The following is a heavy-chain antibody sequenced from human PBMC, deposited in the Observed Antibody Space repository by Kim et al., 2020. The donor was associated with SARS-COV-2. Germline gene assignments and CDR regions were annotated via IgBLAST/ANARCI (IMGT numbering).Heavy chain of an antibody. CDR2: FDPEDGET. D-gene: IGHD5-18*01. CDR3: ATGPPIQFGWFDP. Sequence: ASVKVSCKVSGYTLTELSMHWVRQAPGKGLEWMGGFDPEDGETIYALKFQGRVTMTEDTSTDTAYMELSSLRSEDTAVYYCATGPPIQFGWFDPWGQGTLWTVSS. J-gene: IGHJ5*02. CDR1: GYTLTELS. V-gene: IGHV1-24*01.